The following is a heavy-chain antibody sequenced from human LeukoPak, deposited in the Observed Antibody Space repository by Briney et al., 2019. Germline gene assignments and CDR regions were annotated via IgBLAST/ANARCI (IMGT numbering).Heavy chain of an antibody. CDR2: INSDSSNT. D-gene: IGHD4-23*01. J-gene: IGHJ4*02. V-gene: IGHV3-74*01. CDR1: EFTFRNYW. Sequence: PGGSLRLSCAASEFTFRNYWLHWLRQAPGKGRVWVSRINSDSSNTNYADSVKGRFTISRDNANNTLYLQMNSLSIEDTAVYYCASGYSSDYGGNVYWGRGTLVTVSS. CDR3: ASGYSSDYGGNVY.